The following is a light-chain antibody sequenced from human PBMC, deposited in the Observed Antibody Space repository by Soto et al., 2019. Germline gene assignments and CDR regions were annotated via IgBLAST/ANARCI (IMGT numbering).Light chain of an antibody. CDR3: QQYGSSSYT. J-gene: IGKJ2*01. V-gene: IGKV3-20*01. Sequence: EIVLTQSPGTLSLSPGERATLSCRASQSISSSYLAWYQQKPDQAPRLLIYAASSRATGIPDRFSGSGSATDFTLTISRLEPEDFAVYYCQQYGSSSYTFGQGTQVEIK. CDR2: AAS. CDR1: QSISSSY.